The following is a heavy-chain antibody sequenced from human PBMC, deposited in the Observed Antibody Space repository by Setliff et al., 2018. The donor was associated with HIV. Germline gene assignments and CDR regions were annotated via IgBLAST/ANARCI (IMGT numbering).Heavy chain of an antibody. CDR1: GFTFSIST. D-gene: IGHD2-15*01. CDR3: ARGRCSRGSCFFDS. J-gene: IGHJ4*02. Sequence: PGGSLRLSCAASGFTFSISTMNWVRQAPGKGLEWVSYIDTNSGVVYYADSVADRFTISRDNAKNSLYLHINRLTVDDTAIYYCARGRCSRGSCFFDSWGQGTLVTVSS. V-gene: IGHV3-48*01. CDR2: IDTNSGVV.